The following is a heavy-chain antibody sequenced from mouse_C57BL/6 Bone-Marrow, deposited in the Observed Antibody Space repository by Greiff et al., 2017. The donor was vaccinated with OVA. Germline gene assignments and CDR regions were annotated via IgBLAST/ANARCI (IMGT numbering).Heavy chain of an antibody. Sequence: DVQLQESGPELVKPGASVKMSCKASGYTFTDYNMHWVKQSHGKSLEWIGYINPNNGGTSYNQKFKGKATLTVNKSSSTAYMELRSLTSEDSAVYYCAKRLWLRRRHYFDYWGQGTTLTVSS. CDR3: AKRLWLRRRHYFDY. CDR2: INPNNGGT. V-gene: IGHV1-22*01. CDR1: GYTFTDYN. J-gene: IGHJ2*01. D-gene: IGHD2-2*01.